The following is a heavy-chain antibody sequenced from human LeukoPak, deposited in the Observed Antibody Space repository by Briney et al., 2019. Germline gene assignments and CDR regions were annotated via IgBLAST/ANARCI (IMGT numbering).Heavy chain of an antibody. CDR2: ISAYIGKT. CDR1: GYRFTSYS. J-gene: IGHJ4*02. CDR3: ALRDGLTDEEY. Sequence: WASVKVSCKASGYRFTSYSINWVRPAPGQGLAWMGWISAYIGKTESAERVQGRLTMTTDTSTYTAYMDLRGLRLDDTAIYYCALRDGLTDEEYWGQGSLVTVSA. V-gene: IGHV1-18*01. D-gene: IGHD4-17*01.